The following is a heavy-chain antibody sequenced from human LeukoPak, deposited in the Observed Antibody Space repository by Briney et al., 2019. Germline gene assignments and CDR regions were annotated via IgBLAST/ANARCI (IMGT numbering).Heavy chain of an antibody. CDR1: GFTFSSYA. V-gene: IGHV3-23*01. Sequence: PGGSLRLSCAASGFTFSSYAMSWVRQAPGKGLEWVSGISGSGGSTYYADSVKGRFTISRDNSKNTLNLQMNSLRAEDTAVYYCAKAPLDSSGYYYVTYYFDYWGQGTLVTVSS. CDR3: AKAPLDSSGYYYVTYYFDY. D-gene: IGHD3-22*01. CDR2: ISGSGGST. J-gene: IGHJ4*02.